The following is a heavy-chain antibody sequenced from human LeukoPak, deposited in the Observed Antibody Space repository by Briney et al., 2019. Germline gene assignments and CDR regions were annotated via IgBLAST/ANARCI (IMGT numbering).Heavy chain of an antibody. Sequence: SLRLSCAASGFTFDDYAMHWDRQAPGKGLEWVSGISWNSGSIGYADSVKGRFTISRDNAKNSLYLQMNSLRAEDTALYYCAKDLYSGSYDYYGMDVWGQGTTVTVSS. CDR1: GFTFDDYA. D-gene: IGHD5-12*01. J-gene: IGHJ6*02. CDR2: ISWNSGSI. V-gene: IGHV3-9*01. CDR3: AKDLYSGSYDYYGMDV.